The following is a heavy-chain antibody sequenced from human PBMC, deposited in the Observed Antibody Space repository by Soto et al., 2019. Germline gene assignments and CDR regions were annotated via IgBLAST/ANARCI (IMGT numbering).Heavy chain of an antibody. V-gene: IGHV1-8*01. Sequence: GASVKVSCKASGYTFTSYDINWVRQATGQGLEWMGWMNPNSGNTGYAQKFQGRVTMTRNTSISTAYMELSSLRSEDTAVYCCARGRGYYDSSGYSDDAFDIWGQGTMVTV. D-gene: IGHD3-22*01. CDR3: ARGRGYYDSSGYSDDAFDI. CDR1: GYTFTSYD. J-gene: IGHJ3*02. CDR2: MNPNSGNT.